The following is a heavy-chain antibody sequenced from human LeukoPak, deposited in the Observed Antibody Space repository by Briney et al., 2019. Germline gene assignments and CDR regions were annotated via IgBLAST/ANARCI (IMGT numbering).Heavy chain of an antibody. J-gene: IGHJ4*02. Sequence: GGSLRLSCAASGFTFSSYALSWVRQAPGKGLGWVSAISGSGGSTYYADSVKGRFTISRDNSKNTLYLQMNSLRAEDTAVYYCARDNGWSADFWGQGTLVTVSS. CDR1: GFTFSSYA. CDR2: ISGSGGST. CDR3: ARDNGWSADF. V-gene: IGHV3-23*01. D-gene: IGHD2-15*01.